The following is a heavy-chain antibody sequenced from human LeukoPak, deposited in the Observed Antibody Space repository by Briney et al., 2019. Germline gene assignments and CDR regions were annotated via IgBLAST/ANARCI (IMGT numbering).Heavy chain of an antibody. D-gene: IGHD2-15*01. V-gene: IGHV4-34*01. CDR2: INHSGST. CDR1: GGSFSGYY. J-gene: IGHJ4*02. Sequence: PSETLSLTCAVYGGSFSGYYWSWIRQPPGKGLEWIGEINHSGSTNYNPSLKRRVTISVNTPKNQFSLKLSSGTAADTAVYYWARVSGGSCYDGDCTTWYYFDYWGQGTLVTVSA. CDR3: ARVSGGSCYDGDCTTWYYFDY.